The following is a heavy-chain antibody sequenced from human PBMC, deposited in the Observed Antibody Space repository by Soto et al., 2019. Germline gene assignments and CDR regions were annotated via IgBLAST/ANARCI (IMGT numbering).Heavy chain of an antibody. CDR2: IIPIFGTA. V-gene: IGHV1-69*13. D-gene: IGHD3-9*01. Sequence: SSVKVACKASGYTFTSYAMDWVRQAPGQRLEWMGGIIPIFGTANYAQKFQGRVTITADESTSTAYMELSSLRSEDTAVYYCARAVLRYFGRTHAFDIWGQGTMVTVSS. J-gene: IGHJ3*02. CDR1: GYTFTSYA. CDR3: ARAVLRYFGRTHAFDI.